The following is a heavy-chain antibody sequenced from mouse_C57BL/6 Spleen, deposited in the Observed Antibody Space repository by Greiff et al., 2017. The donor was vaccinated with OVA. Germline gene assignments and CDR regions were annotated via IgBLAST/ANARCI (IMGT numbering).Heavy chain of an antibody. J-gene: IGHJ4*01. CDR2: IYWDDDK. D-gene: IGHD1-1*01. CDR1: GFSLSTSGMG. CDR3: ARGYYYGSGYAMDY. Sequence: QVTLKESGPGILQSSQTLSLTCSFSGFSLSTSGMGVSWIRQPSGKGLEWLAHIYWDDDKRYNPSLKSRLTISKDTSRNQVFLKITSEDTADTATYYCARGYYYGSGYAMDYWGQGTSVTVSS. V-gene: IGHV8-12*01.